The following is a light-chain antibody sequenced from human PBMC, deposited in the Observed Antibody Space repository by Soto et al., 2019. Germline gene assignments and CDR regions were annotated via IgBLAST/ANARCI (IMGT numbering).Light chain of an antibody. CDR2: ETE. J-gene: IGLJ1*01. V-gene: IGLV2-14*02. Sequence: QSVLTQPASVSGSPGQSITISCAGTSNDIGTYNLVSWYQQHPGTAPKLLIYETEKRPSGVSSRFSGSKSGNTASLTISGLQTDDEADYYCSSYTDSSNYVFGTGTKVTVL. CDR3: SSYTDSSNYV. CDR1: SNDIGTYNL.